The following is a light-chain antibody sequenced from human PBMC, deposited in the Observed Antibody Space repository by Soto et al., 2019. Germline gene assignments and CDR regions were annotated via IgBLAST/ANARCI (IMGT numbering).Light chain of an antibody. CDR1: QSVSSSY. Sequence: IVLTQSPGTLSLSPGERATLSCRASQSVSSSYLAWYQQKPGQAPRLLIYGASSRATGIPARFSGSGSGTEFTLTISSLQSEDFAVYYWQQYGSLPTTVGQGTKVDIK. V-gene: IGKV3-20*01. CDR3: QQYGSLPTT. CDR2: GAS. J-gene: IGKJ1*01.